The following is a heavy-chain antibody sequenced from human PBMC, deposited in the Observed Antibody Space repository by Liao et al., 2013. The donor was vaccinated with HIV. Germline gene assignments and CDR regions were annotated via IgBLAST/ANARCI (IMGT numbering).Heavy chain of an antibody. D-gene: IGHD1-26*01. Sequence: QVQLQESGPGLVRPSQTLSLSCTASGGSINSGDFSWSWIRLPPGKGLEWIGYIYYSESTKHNPSNYNPSLKSRVTISTDTSKNQLYLELSSVTAADTGVYYCARDGGSSETFYQGHFYYMDVWGKGTTVTVS. CDR1: GGSINSGDFS. J-gene: IGHJ6*03. CDR3: ARDGGSSETFYQGHFYYMDV. CDR2: IYYSESTKHNPS. V-gene: IGHV4-30-4*01.